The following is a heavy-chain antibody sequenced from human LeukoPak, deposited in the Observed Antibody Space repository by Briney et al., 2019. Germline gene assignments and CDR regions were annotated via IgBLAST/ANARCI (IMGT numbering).Heavy chain of an antibody. D-gene: IGHD2-2*02. Sequence: SETLSLTCTVSSGSISSYYWSWIRQPAGKGLEWIGRIYTSGSTNYNPSLKSRVTISIDMSRNQFSLKLSSLTAADTAVYYCASRPYTYGYSDNWGPGTLVTVSS. V-gene: IGHV4-4*07. CDR3: ASRPYTYGYSDN. J-gene: IGHJ4*02. CDR2: IYTSGST. CDR1: SGSISSYY.